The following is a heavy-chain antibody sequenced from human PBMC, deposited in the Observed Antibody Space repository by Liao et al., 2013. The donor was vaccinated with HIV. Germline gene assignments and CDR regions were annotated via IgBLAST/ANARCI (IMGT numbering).Heavy chain of an antibody. D-gene: IGHD1-26*01. CDR2: IYYSGST. Sequence: QVQLQESGPGLVKPSETLSLTCTVSGGSISSSSYYWGWIRQPPGKGLEWIGSIYYSGSTYYNPSLKSRVTISVDTSKNQFSLKLSSVTAADTAVYYCARVGGGKCVDYWGQGTLVTVSS. J-gene: IGHJ4*02. V-gene: IGHV4-39*07. CDR3: ARVGGGKCVDY. CDR1: GGSISSSSYY.